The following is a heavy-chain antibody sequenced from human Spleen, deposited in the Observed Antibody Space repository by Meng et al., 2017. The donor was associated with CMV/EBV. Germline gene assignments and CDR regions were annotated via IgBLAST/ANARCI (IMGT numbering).Heavy chain of an antibody. CDR3: ARGGATSHYYYGMDV. J-gene: IGHJ6*02. Sequence: ASVKVSCKAPRNFFTRHAITWVRQAPGQGLEWMGWISADNQNTNLIQKFQGRITLTTDTSTSTAYMELSSLRSEDTAVYYCARGGATSHYYYGMDVWGQGTTVTVSS. V-gene: IGHV1-18*01. CDR1: RNFFTRHA. CDR2: ISADNQNT. D-gene: IGHD1-26*01.